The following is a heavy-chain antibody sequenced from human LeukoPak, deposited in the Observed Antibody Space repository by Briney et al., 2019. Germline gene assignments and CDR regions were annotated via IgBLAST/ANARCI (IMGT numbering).Heavy chain of an antibody. V-gene: IGHV1-18*01. CDR1: GYTFTSYG. Sequence: ASVKVPCKASGYTFTSYGISWVRQAPGPGLEWMGWISVYNGNTNYAQKFQGRVTITTDESTSTAYMELSSLRSEDTAVYYCASGQSYDILTGYSPLDYWGQGTLVTVSS. CDR3: ASGQSYDILTGYSPLDY. CDR2: ISVYNGNT. D-gene: IGHD3-9*01. J-gene: IGHJ4*02.